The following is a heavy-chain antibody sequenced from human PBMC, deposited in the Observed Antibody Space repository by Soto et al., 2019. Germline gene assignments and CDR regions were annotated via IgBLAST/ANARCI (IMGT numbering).Heavy chain of an antibody. CDR1: GYSFTSCW. CDR3: ARGGYCSGGSCYVYYGMDV. Sequence: GESLKISCKGSGYSFTSCWIGWVRQMPGKGLEWMGIIYPGDSDTRYSPSFQGQVTISADKSISTAYLQWSSLKASDTAMYYCARGGYCSGGSCYVYYGMDVWGQGTTVTVSS. CDR2: IYPGDSDT. V-gene: IGHV5-51*01. J-gene: IGHJ6*02. D-gene: IGHD2-15*01.